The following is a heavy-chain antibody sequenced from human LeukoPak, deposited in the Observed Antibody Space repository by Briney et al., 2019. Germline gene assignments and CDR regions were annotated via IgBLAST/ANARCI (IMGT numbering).Heavy chain of an antibody. CDR1: GGSISSGYYS. J-gene: IGHJ5*02. V-gene: IGHV4-61*02. CDR2: VYTSGST. CDR3: ARDGGDNGSYYGDWFDP. D-gene: IGHD1-26*01. Sequence: PSETLSLTCTVSGGSISSGYYSWNWIRQPAGKGLEWIGRVYTSGSTNYNPSLKSRVTISVDTSKNQFSLKLSSVTAADTAVYYCARDGGDNGSYYGDWFDPWGQGTLVTVSS.